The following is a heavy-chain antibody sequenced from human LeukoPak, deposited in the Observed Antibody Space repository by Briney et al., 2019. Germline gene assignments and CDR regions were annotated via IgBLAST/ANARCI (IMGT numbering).Heavy chain of an antibody. CDR1: GYTFISYG. V-gene: IGHV1-18*01. D-gene: IGHD3-9*01. Sequence: ASVKVSCTASGYTFISYGISWVRQAPGQGLEWMGWISTYNGSTNYAQKFQGRVTMTTDTSTSTAYMELRSLRSDDTAVYYCARDPDISTNWFDPWGQGTLVTVSS. CDR2: ISTYNGST. J-gene: IGHJ5*02. CDR3: ARDPDISTNWFDP.